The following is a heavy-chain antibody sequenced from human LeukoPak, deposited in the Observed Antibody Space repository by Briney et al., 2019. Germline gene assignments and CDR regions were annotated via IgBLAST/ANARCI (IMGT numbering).Heavy chain of an antibody. CDR1: GYTFTSYG. CDR2: ISAYNGNT. D-gene: IGHD2-2*01. Sequence: ASVKVSCKASGYTFTSYGITWVRQAPGQGLEWMGWISAYNGNTNYAQKLQGRVTMTTDTSTSTAYLDLRSLRSDDKAVYYCARAEQYQLLLHWGQGTLVTVSS. CDR3: ARAEQYQLLLH. J-gene: IGHJ4*02. V-gene: IGHV1-18*01.